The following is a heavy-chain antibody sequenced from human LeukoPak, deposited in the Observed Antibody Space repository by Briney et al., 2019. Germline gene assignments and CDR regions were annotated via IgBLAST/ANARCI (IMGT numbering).Heavy chain of an antibody. D-gene: IGHD3-22*01. CDR2: INHSGST. CDR1: GESFSGYY. CDR3: ARGPSITMIVVVITGTTPFDY. V-gene: IGHV4-34*01. Sequence: SETLSLTCAVYGESFSGYYWSWIRQPPGKGLEWIGEINHSGSTNYNPSLKSRVTISVDTSKNQFSLKLSSVTAADTAVYYCARGPSITMIVVVITGTTPFDYWGQGTLVTVSS. J-gene: IGHJ4*02.